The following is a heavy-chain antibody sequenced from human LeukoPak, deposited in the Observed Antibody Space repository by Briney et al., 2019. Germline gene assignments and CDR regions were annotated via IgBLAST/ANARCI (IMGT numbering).Heavy chain of an antibody. Sequence: GGSLRLSCAASGFTFTSYAMHWVRQAPGQRLEWMGWINAGNGNTKYSQKFQGRVTITRDTSASTAYMELSSLRSEDTAVYYCARDPGYGDYYFDYWGQGTLVTVSS. V-gene: IGHV1-3*01. CDR3: ARDPGYGDYYFDY. J-gene: IGHJ4*02. CDR1: GFTFTSYA. D-gene: IGHD4-17*01. CDR2: INAGNGNT.